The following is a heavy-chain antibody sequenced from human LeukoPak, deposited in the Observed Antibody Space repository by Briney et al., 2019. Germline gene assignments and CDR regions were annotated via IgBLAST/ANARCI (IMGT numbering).Heavy chain of an antibody. Sequence: RGSLRLSCAASGFTFSSYSMNWVRQAPGKGLEWVSSISSSSSYIYYADSVKGRFTISRDNAKNSLYLQMNSLRAEDTAVYYCARDLVTVTTKAGYYYYMDVWGKGTTVTVSS. V-gene: IGHV3-21*01. J-gene: IGHJ6*03. CDR2: ISSSSSYI. CDR3: ARDLVTVTTKAGYYYYMDV. CDR1: GFTFSSYS. D-gene: IGHD4-17*01.